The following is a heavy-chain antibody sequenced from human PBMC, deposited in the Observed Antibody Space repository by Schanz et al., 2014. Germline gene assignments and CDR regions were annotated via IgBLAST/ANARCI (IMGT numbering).Heavy chain of an antibody. CDR2: ISGSGGST. J-gene: IGHJ4*02. CDR1: GFTFRSYA. D-gene: IGHD1-1*01. V-gene: IGHV3-23*01. Sequence: EVQLLESGGGLVQPGGSLRLSCAASGFTFRSYAMTWVRQAPGMGLGWVSAISGSGGSTYYADSVKGRFTISRDNSKNTLFLQMNSLRAEDTALYYCARDRRNADLDYWGQGTLXTVSS. CDR3: ARDRRNADLDY.